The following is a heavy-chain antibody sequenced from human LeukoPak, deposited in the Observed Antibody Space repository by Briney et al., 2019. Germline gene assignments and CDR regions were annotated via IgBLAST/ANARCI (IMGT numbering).Heavy chain of an antibody. CDR3: ARPGIVGATGGFDY. CDR2: IYPGDSDT. CDR1: GYSFTNYW. J-gene: IGHJ4*02. V-gene: IGHV5-51*01. D-gene: IGHD1-26*01. Sequence: GESLKISCKGSGYSFTNYWIGWVRQMPGKGLEWMGIIYPGDSDTKYSPSFQGQVTMSADKSISTAYLQWTSLKASNTAMYYCARPGIVGATGGFDYWGQGTLVTVSS.